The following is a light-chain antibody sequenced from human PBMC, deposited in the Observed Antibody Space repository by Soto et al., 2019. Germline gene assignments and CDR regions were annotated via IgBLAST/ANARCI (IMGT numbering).Light chain of an antibody. Sequence: EIVLTQSPGTLSLSPGERATLSCRASQNVGGRFLAWYRQKPGQAPRLLINVASTRATGIPDRFSGSGSGTDFTLTISRLEPEDFAVYYCQQYGTSPIAFGQGTRLEIK. CDR2: VAS. V-gene: IGKV3-20*01. CDR3: QQYGTSPIA. CDR1: QNVGGRF. J-gene: IGKJ5*01.